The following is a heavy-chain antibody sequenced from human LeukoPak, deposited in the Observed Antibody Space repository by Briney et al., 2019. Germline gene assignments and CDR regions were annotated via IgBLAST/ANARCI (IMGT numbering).Heavy chain of an antibody. J-gene: IGHJ4*02. CDR2: IYTSGST. V-gene: IGHV4-59*01. CDR1: GGAISNYY. D-gene: IGHD1-26*01. CDR3: ARGGWELELDY. Sequence: SETLSLTCTVTGGAISNYYWSWIRQPPGKGLEWIGYIYTSGSTNCNPSLKSRVTMSIDTSKNRFSLKLSSVTAADTAVYYCARGGWELELDYWGQGILVTVTS.